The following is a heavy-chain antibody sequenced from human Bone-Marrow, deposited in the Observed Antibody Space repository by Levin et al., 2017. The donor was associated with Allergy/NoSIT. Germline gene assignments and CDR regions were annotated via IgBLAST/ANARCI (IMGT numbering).Heavy chain of an antibody. CDR3: AKEAGSWHPYYYDY. Sequence: PGGSLRLSCVASGFTFNDYAMSWVRQAPGKGLEWVSGTTSSGGSTYYVDSVKGRFTISRDNSKNTLYLQMNSLRSEDTAVYYCAKEAGSWHPYYYDYWGQGALVTVSS. D-gene: IGHD6-13*01. CDR2: TTSSGGST. CDR1: GFTFNDYA. V-gene: IGHV3-23*01. J-gene: IGHJ4*02.